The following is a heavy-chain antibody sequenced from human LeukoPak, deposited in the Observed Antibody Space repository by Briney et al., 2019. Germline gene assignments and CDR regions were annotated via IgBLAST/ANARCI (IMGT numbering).Heavy chain of an antibody. J-gene: IGHJ3*02. CDR2: INHSGGT. Sequence: PSETLSLTCAVYGGSFSGYYWSWIRQSPGRGLEWIGQINHSGGTNYNASVQSRVTISIDTARNQFSLRLSSLTAADTAIYYCARRPDGFDIWGQGTTVIVSS. CDR3: ARRPDGFDI. CDR1: GGSFSGYY. V-gene: IGHV4-34*01.